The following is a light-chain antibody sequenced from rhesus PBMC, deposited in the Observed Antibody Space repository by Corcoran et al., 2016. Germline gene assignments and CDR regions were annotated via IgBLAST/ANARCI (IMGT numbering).Light chain of an antibody. CDR3: LQHNSYPFT. CDR1: QGISSY. V-gene: IGKV1-28*03. CDR2: DAS. Sequence: DIQMTQSPSSLSASVGDTVTITCRASQGISSYLNWFQQKPGKAPKLLIYDASSLESGVPSRFSGSGSVTDFTLTFSSLQPEDFAAYYCLQHNSYPFTFGPGTKLDI. J-gene: IGKJ3*01.